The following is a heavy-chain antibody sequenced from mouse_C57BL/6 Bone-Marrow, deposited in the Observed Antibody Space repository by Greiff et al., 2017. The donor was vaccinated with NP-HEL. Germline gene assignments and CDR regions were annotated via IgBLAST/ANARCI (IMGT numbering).Heavy chain of an antibody. V-gene: IGHV1-26*01. CDR2: INPNNGGT. CDR1: GYTFTDYY. Sequence: VQLQQSGPELVKPGASVKISCKASGYTFTDYYMNWVKQSHGKSLEWIGDINPNNGGTSYNQKFKGKATLTVDKSSSTAYMELRSLTSEDSAVYYCAREGLYYDYVDYWGQGTTLTVSS. CDR3: AREGLYYDYVDY. J-gene: IGHJ2*01. D-gene: IGHD2-4*01.